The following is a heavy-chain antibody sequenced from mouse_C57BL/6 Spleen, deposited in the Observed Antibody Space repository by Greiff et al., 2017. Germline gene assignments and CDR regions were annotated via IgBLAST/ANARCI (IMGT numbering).Heavy chain of an antibody. CDR2: IYPGSGNT. J-gene: IGHJ2*01. CDR3: ARWGSSYYFDY. V-gene: IGHV1-66*01. Sequence: VHLVESGPELVKPGASVKISCKASGYSFTSYYIHWVKQRPGQGLEWIGWIYPGSGNTKYNEKFKGKATLTADTSSSTAYMQLSSLTSEDSAVYYCARWGSSYYFDYWGQGTTLTVSS. CDR1: GYSFTSYY. D-gene: IGHD3-1*01.